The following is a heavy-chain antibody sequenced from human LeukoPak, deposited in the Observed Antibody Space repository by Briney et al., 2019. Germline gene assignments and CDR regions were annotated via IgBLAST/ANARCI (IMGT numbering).Heavy chain of an antibody. CDR3: ARVRKGYISSWYPNYYMDV. CDR2: IYYSGST. V-gene: IGHV4-59*01. D-gene: IGHD6-13*01. Sequence: SETLSLTCTVSGGTISSYYWSWIRQPPGKGLEWIGYIYYSGSTNYNPSLKSRVTISVDTSKNQFSLKLSSVTAADTAVYYCARVRKGYISSWYPNYYMDVWGKGTTVTISS. CDR1: GGTISSYY. J-gene: IGHJ6*03.